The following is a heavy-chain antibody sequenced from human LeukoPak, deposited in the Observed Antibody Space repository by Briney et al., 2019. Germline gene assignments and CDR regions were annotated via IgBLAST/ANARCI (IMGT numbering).Heavy chain of an antibody. CDR3: ARVAVAYFDY. CDR2: IYSGGAA. D-gene: IGHD6-19*01. Sequence: GGSLRLSCAASGFTFSSYAMSWVRQAPGKGLEWVSVIYSGGAAYYPDSVKGRFTISRDLSKNTLHLQMNDLRAEDTAVYYCARVAVAYFDYWGQGTLVTVSS. J-gene: IGHJ4*02. V-gene: IGHV3-66*01. CDR1: GFTFSSYA.